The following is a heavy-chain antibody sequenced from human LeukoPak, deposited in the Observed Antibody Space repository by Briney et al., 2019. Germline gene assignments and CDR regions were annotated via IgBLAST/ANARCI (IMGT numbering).Heavy chain of an antibody. D-gene: IGHD6-6*01. CDR3: AIVPKGRQLLLDY. J-gene: IGHJ4*02. Sequence: RGESLKISCEGSGYSFANRWIGWVCQMPGTGLEWMGIIYPADSDTRYSPSFQGQVTISADKSISTAYLQWSSLKASDTAMYYCAIVPKGRQLLLDYWGQGTLVTVSS. V-gene: IGHV5-51*01. CDR1: GYSFANRW. CDR2: IYPADSDT.